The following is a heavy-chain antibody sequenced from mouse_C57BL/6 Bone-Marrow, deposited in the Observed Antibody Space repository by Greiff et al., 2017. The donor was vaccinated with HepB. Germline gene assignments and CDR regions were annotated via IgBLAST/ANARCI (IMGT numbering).Heavy chain of an antibody. CDR2: INPSNGGT. V-gene: IGHV1-53*01. CDR1: GYTFTSYW. D-gene: IGHD1-2*01. CDR3: ARAANLGRTWFAY. Sequence: QVQLQQPGAELVKPGASVKLSCKASGYTFTSYWMHWVKQRPGQGLEWIGNINPSNGGTNYNEKFKSKATLTVDKSSSTAYMQLSSLTSEDSAVDYWARAANLGRTWFAYWGQGTLVTVSA. J-gene: IGHJ3*01.